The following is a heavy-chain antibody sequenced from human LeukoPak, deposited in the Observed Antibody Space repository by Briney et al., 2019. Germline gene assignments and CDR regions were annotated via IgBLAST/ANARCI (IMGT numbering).Heavy chain of an antibody. V-gene: IGHV1-2*02. CDR1: GYTFTGYY. Sequence: ASVKVSCKTSGYTFTGYYIHWVRQAPGQGLEWMGWIGSNSGDTNYAQKFQGRVTMTRDTSISTAYKELSRLRSDDTAVYYCARSGYYYGLDVWGQGTTVTVSS. J-gene: IGHJ6*02. D-gene: IGHD3-10*01. CDR2: IGSNSGDT. CDR3: ARSGYYYGLDV.